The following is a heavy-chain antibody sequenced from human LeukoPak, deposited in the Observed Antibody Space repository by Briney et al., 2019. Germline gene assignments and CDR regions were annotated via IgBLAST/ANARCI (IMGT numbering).Heavy chain of an antibody. V-gene: IGHV3-49*03. D-gene: IGHD6-19*01. J-gene: IGHJ3*02. Sequence: GGSLRLSCAASGFTFSSYWMSWFRQAPGKGLEWVGFIRSKAYGGTTEYAASVKGRFTISRDDSKSIAYLQMNSLKTEDTAVYYCTRASGWYLHDAFDIWGQGTMVTVSS. CDR1: GFTFSSYW. CDR2: IRSKAYGGTT. CDR3: TRASGWYLHDAFDI.